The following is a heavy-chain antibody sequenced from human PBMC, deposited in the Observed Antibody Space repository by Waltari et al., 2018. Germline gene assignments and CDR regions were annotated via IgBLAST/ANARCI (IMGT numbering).Heavy chain of an antibody. D-gene: IGHD3-9*01. CDR3: ARLPLNYAVDV. CDR2: IDYSGTT. V-gene: IGHV4-39*07. CDR1: GGSISSRTYY. Sequence: QLQLQESGPGLVKPSETLSLTCTVSGGSISSRTYYWGWIRQTPGKGLECIGSIDYSGTTYHNQSLKSRSTISIDTSQNQFSRKLYSVTAADTAVYDCARLPLNYAVDVWGQGTTVTVSS. J-gene: IGHJ6*02.